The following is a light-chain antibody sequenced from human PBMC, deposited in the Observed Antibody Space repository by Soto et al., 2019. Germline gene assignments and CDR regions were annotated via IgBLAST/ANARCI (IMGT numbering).Light chain of an antibody. V-gene: IGKV1-27*01. Sequence: DIQMTQSPSSLSASVGDRVTITCRASQGISSYLAWYQQQPGRIPRLLIYAASTLPSGVPTRFSGSGSGTDFTLTISRLQREDVATYYCQRYDSAPRTFRPGTEVQIK. CDR2: AAS. J-gene: IGKJ1*01. CDR1: QGISSY. CDR3: QRYDSAPRT.